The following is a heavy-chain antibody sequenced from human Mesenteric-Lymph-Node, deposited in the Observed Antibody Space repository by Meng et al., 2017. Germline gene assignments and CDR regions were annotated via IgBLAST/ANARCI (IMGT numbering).Heavy chain of an antibody. CDR1: GYSISSGYY. Sequence: SETLSLTCTVSGYSISSGYYWSWIRQPAGKGLEWIGRIYSSGTTNYNPSLKGRVTMSLDTSKNQISLNLNSVTAADTAVYYCAKNRPGLLTGYPHDAFDIWGQGTMVTVSS. CDR3: AKNRPGLLTGYPHDAFDI. J-gene: IGHJ3*02. CDR2: IYSSGTT. V-gene: IGHV4-38-2*02. D-gene: IGHD3-9*01.